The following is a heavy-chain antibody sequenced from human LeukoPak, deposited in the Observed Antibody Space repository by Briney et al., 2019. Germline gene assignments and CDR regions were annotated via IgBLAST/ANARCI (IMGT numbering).Heavy chain of an antibody. V-gene: IGHV3-30-3*01. CDR3: ARDQGRDYYDSSGYSDY. J-gene: IGHJ4*02. Sequence: GGSLRLSCAASGFTFSSYAMHWVRQAPGKGLEWVAVISYDGSNKYYADSVKGRFTISRDNSKNTLYLQMNSLRAEDTAVYYCARDQGRDYYDSSGYSDYWGQGTLVTVSS. D-gene: IGHD3-22*01. CDR2: ISYDGSNK. CDR1: GFTFSSYA.